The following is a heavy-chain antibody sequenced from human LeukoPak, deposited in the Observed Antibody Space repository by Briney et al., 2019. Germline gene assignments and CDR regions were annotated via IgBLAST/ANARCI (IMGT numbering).Heavy chain of an antibody. CDR2: ISYDGSNK. CDR1: GFTFSSYG. CDR3: ARDLLIDILTGYSFDY. J-gene: IGHJ4*02. V-gene: IGHV3-30*19. Sequence: GGSLRLSCATSGFTFSSYGMHWVRQAPGKGLEWVAVISYDGSNKYYADSVKGRFTISRDNSKNTLYLQMNSLRAEDTAVYYCARDLLIDILTGYSFDYWGQGTLVTVSS. D-gene: IGHD3-9*01.